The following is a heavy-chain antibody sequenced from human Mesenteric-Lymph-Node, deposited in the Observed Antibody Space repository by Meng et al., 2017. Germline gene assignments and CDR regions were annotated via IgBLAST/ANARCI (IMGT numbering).Heavy chain of an antibody. CDR2: IHSSGSA. D-gene: IGHD2-15*01. CDR1: GGSISSFQ. J-gene: IGHJ4*02. CDR3: ARVGRITYSIGL. V-gene: IGHV4-59*01. Sequence: SETLSLTCTVSGGSISSFQWTWIRQPPGKGLEWIGYIHSSGSATYNPSLKSRVTISLDTSRNQFSLRLNSVTAADTAVYYCARVGRITYSIGLWGRGTLVTVSS.